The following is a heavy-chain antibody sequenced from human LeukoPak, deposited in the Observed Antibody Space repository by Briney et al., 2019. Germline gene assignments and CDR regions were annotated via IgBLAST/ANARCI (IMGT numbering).Heavy chain of an antibody. CDR2: IYYSGST. Sequence: PSETLSLTCTVSGGSISSSSYYWGWIRQPPGKGLEWIGYIYYSGSTNYNPSLKSRVTISVDTSKNQFSLKLSSVTAADTAVYYCARGRSYFDYWSQGTLVTVSS. J-gene: IGHJ4*02. CDR3: ARGRSYFDY. CDR1: GGSISSSSYY. V-gene: IGHV4-61*05.